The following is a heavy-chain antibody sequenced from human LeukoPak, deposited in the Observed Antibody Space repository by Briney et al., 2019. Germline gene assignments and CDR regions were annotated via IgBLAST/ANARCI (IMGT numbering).Heavy chain of an antibody. D-gene: IGHD3-22*01. CDR3: ARASYYYDSSGYYHFDY. J-gene: IGHJ4*02. CDR1: GYTFTGYY. Sequence: GASAKVSCKASGYTFTGYYMHWVRQAPGQGLEWMGIINPSGGSTSYAQKFQGRVTMTRDTSTSTVYMELSSLRSEDTAVYYCARASYYYDSSGYYHFDYWGQGTLVTVSS. CDR2: INPSGGST. V-gene: IGHV1-46*01.